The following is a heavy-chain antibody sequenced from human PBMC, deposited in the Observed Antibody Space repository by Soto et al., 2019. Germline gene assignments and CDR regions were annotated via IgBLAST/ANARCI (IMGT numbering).Heavy chain of an antibody. CDR1: GDSMTSGDYS. Sequence: QLQLQESGSRLVKSSQTLSLTCTVSGDSMTSGDYSWSWILQPPGKGLEWLGYIYRTGNTHYSPSLKSRVSIPQNRSKNQFSLELTSVTAADTAVYYCARGDYQYSIDYWGQGTLVTVSS. CDR3: ARGDYQYSIDY. CDR2: IYRTGNT. V-gene: IGHV4-30-2*01. J-gene: IGHJ4*02. D-gene: IGHD2-2*01.